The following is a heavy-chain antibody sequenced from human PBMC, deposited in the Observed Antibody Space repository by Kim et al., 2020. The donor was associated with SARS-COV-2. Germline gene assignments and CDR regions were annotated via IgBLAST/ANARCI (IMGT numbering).Heavy chain of an antibody. CDR3: ARDRGYSDDTFDY. V-gene: IGHV1-18*01. J-gene: IGHJ4*02. CDR1: GYTFTSYG. CDR2: VGAYNGDT. Sequence: ASVKVSCKASGYTFTSYGISWVRQAPGQGLEWLGWVGAYNGDTNYAQNLQGRVTLTTDTSTSTAFLELRSLRSDDTAVYFCARDRGYSDDTFDYWGQGTL. D-gene: IGHD4-4*01.